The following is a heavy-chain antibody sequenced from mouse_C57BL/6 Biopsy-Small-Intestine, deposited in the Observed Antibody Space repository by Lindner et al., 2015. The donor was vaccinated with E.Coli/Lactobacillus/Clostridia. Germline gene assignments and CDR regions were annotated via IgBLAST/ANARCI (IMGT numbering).Heavy chain of an antibody. V-gene: IGHV1-64*01. CDR1: GYTFTNYW. Sequence: VQLQESGAELVKPGASVKLSCKASGYTFTNYWMHWVKERPGQGLEWIGMIHPNSGSTNYNERFKSKATLTVDKSSSSANMQLSSLTSEDSAVYYCARGDYWGQGTTLTVSS. CDR3: ARGDY. CDR2: IHPNSGST. J-gene: IGHJ2*01.